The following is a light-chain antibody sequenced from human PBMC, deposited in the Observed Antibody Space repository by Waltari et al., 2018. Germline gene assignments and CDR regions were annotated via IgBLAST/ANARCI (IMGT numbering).Light chain of an antibody. CDR1: QRLVYSDGNTY. J-gene: IGKJ2*01. Sequence: DVVMTQSPVYLPVTLGQPASIPCRPSQRLVYSDGNTYLNWFRQRPGQSPRRLIYKVSDRDSGVPDRFSGSGSGTDFTLKISRVEPEDVGIYYCMQGTHWPYTFGQGTTLEI. V-gene: IGKV2-30*01. CDR2: KVS. CDR3: MQGTHWPYT.